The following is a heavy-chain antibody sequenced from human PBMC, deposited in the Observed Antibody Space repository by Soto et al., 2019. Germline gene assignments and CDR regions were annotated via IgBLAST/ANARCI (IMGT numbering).Heavy chain of an antibody. CDR3: ARGYCRSTRCPIPYNWFDP. Sequence: QVQLVQSGAEVKKPGASVKVSCKASGYTFTGYDMHWVRQAPGQGLEWMGWINPNSGGTNYAQKFQGRVTMTRDTSISTASRELGRLRSDDTAVYYCARGYCRSTRCPIPYNWFDPWGQVTLVTVSA. D-gene: IGHD2-2*01. CDR1: GYTFTGYD. J-gene: IGHJ5*02. CDR2: INPNSGGT. V-gene: IGHV1-2*02.